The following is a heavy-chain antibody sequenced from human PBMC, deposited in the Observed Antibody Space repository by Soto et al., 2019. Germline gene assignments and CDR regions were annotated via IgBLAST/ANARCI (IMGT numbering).Heavy chain of an antibody. CDR3: ARHPKGGSYYAYFDY. Sequence: PGGSLRLSCAASGFTFSDYYMSWIRQAPGKGLEWVSYISSSSSYTNYADSVKGRFTISRDNAKNSLYLQMNSLRAEDTAVYYCARHPKGGSYYAYFDYWGQGTLVTVSS. V-gene: IGHV3-11*06. CDR1: GFTFSDYY. J-gene: IGHJ4*02. CDR2: ISSSSSYT. D-gene: IGHD1-26*01.